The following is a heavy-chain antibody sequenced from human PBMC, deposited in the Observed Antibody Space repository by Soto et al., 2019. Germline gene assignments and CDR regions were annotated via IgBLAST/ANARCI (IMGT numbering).Heavy chain of an antibody. D-gene: IGHD3-16*01. CDR2: ISAYNGNT. V-gene: IGHV1-18*01. Sequence: ASVKVSCKASGYTFTSYGISWVRQAPGQGLEWMGWISAYNGNTNYAQKLQGRVTMTKDTSTSTAYMELSSLRSDDTAVYYCSRVRSDFWDYNNWFDSWGKGTLVTVSS. CDR1: GYTFTSYG. J-gene: IGHJ5*01. CDR3: SRVRSDFWDYNNWFDS.